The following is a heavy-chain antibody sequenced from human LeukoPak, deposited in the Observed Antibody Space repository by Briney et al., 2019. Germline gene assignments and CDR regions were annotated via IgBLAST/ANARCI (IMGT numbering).Heavy chain of an antibody. CDR1: GFTFSSYG. D-gene: IGHD6-13*01. CDR3: AKDQVGIVAAAGGDRPHSDY. Sequence: PGGSLRLSCAASGFTFSSYGMHWVRQAPGKGLEWVAVISYDGSNKYYADSVKGRFTISRDNSKNTLYLQMNSLRAEDTAVYYCAKDQVGIVAAAGGDRPHSDYWGQGTLVTVSS. J-gene: IGHJ4*02. CDR2: ISYDGSNK. V-gene: IGHV3-30*18.